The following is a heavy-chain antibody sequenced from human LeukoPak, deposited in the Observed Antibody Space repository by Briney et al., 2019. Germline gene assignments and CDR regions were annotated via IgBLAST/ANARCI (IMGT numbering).Heavy chain of an antibody. CDR2: IWYDGSNK. CDR3: AKTTAGYSSGRYPGWPVDY. Sequence: GGSLRLSCAASGFTFSSYGIHWVRQAPGKGLEWVAVIWYDGSNKYYADSVKGRFSISRDNSKNTVYLQMNSLRADDTAVYYCAKTTAGYSSGRYPGWPVDYWGQGTLVTVSS. J-gene: IGHJ4*02. CDR1: GFTFSSYG. D-gene: IGHD6-19*01. V-gene: IGHV3-33*06.